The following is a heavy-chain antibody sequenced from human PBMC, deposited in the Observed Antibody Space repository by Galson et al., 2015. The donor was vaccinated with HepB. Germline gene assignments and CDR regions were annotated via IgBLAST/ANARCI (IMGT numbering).Heavy chain of an antibody. CDR3: ARVADADYGDHTHFDS. Sequence: SLRLSCAASGFTFSDYYMSWIRQAPGKGLEWLSYISASTIYTNYADSGKGRFTVSRDNAKNSLNRQMNSLRAEDTAVYYCARVADADYGDHTHFDSWGQGTLVTVSS. V-gene: IGHV3-11*06. CDR2: ISASTIYT. D-gene: IGHD4-17*01. CDR1: GFTFSDYY. J-gene: IGHJ4*02.